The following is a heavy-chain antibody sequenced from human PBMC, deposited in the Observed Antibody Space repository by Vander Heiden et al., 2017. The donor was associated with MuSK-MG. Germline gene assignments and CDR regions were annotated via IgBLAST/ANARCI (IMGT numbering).Heavy chain of an antibody. J-gene: IGHJ6*02. CDR2: ISSSSSSI. D-gene: IGHD5-18*01. Sequence: EVQLVESGGGLVKPGGSLRLSCAASGFTFSSYSMNWVRQAPGNGLEWVSSISSSSSSIYYADSLKGRFTISRDNAKNSLYLQMNSLRAEDTAVYCCASRYSYPYGMDVWGQGTTVTVSS. V-gene: IGHV3-21*01. CDR3: ASRYSYPYGMDV. CDR1: GFTFSSYS.